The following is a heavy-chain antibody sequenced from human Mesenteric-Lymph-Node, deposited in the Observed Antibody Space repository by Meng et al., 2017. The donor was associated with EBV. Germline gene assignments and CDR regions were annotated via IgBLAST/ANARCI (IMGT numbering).Heavy chain of an antibody. Sequence: QVRLVQSGAEVKKPGXSVTVACQASGYIFTTYFIHWVRQAPGQGLEWTGMIDPRDGSTSYAPKFRGRVTMTRDTSTYTVYMDLSGLTSEDTAVYYCARDRGFSSSHDYWGQGSLVTVSS. CDR3: ARDRGFSSSHDY. CDR2: IDPRDGST. CDR1: GYIFTTYF. D-gene: IGHD6-13*01. J-gene: IGHJ4*02. V-gene: IGHV1-46*01.